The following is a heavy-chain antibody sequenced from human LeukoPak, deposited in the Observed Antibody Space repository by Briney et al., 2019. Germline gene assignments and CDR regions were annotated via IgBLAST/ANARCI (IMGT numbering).Heavy chain of an antibody. CDR1: GYTFTNYG. CDR3: ARGFIAPAGPLSAVDY. J-gene: IGHJ4*02. Sequence: ASVKVSFTASGYTFTNYGISWVRQAPGQGLEWMGWISAYNGNTNFAQKLQGRGTFTTDTSTSTAYVELRSLRSDDTAVYYCARGFIAPAGPLSAVDYWGQGTLVTVSS. CDR2: ISAYNGNT. V-gene: IGHV1-18*04. D-gene: IGHD6-13*01.